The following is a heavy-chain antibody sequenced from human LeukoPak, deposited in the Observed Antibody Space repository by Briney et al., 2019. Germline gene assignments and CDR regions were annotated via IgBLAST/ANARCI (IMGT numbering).Heavy chain of an antibody. D-gene: IGHD6-13*01. J-gene: IGHJ4*02. CDR1: GFTFSDYF. Sequence: PGGSLRLSCAASGFTFSDYFMSWLRQAPGKGLEWVANIKQDGSEKYYVDSVKGRFTISRDNAKNSLYLQMNSLRAEDTAVYYCARSHAAAFDYWGQGTLVTVSS. CDR3: ARSHAAAFDY. V-gene: IGHV3-7*04. CDR2: IKQDGSEK.